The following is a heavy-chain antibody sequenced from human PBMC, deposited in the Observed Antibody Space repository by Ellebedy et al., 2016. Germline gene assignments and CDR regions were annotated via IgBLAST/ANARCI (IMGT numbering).Heavy chain of an antibody. CDR3: ARANDIYYYYGMDV. D-gene: IGHD1-1*01. CDR1: GYTFTGYY. Sequence: ASVKVSXXASGYTFTGYYMHWVRQAPGQGLEWMGWINPNSGGTNYAQKFQGWVTMTRDTSISTAYMELSRLRSDDTAVYYCARANDIYYYYGMDVWGQGTTVTVSS. CDR2: INPNSGGT. J-gene: IGHJ6*02. V-gene: IGHV1-2*04.